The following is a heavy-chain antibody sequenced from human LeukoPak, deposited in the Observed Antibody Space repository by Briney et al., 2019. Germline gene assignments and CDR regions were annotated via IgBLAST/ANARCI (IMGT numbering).Heavy chain of an antibody. J-gene: IGHJ6*02. CDR1: GFTFSSYG. Sequence: GGSLRLSCAASGFTFSSYGMHWVRQAPGKGLEWVAVISYDGSNKYYADSVKGRFTISRDNSKNTLYLQMNSLRAEDTAVYYCAKDGPPRYQPPRFGMDVWGQGTTVPVSS. D-gene: IGHD2-2*01. CDR2: ISYDGSNK. V-gene: IGHV3-30*18. CDR3: AKDGPPRYQPPRFGMDV.